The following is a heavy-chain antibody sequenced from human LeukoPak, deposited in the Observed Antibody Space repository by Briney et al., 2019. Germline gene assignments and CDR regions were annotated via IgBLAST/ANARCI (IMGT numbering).Heavy chain of an antibody. D-gene: IGHD3-16*01. Sequence: NPSETLSLTCAVSGYSISSGYYWGWIRQPPGKGLEWIGSIYHSGSTYYNPSLKSRVTISVDTSKNQFSLRLSSVTAADTAVYYCAREKFNYDLLHYFDYWGQGTLVTVSS. CDR1: GYSISSGYY. J-gene: IGHJ4*02. CDR3: AREKFNYDLLHYFDY. CDR2: IYHSGST. V-gene: IGHV4-38-2*02.